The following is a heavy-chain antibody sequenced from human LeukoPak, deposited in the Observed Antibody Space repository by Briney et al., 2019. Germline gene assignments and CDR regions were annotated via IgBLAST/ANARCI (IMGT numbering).Heavy chain of an antibody. CDR3: ARGSRGYSGYIN. J-gene: IGHJ4*02. CDR1: GYTFTSYD. Sequence: ASVKVSCKASGYTFTSYDINWVRQATGQGLEWMGWMNPNSGDTGYAQRFQGRVTMTRNTSISTAYMELSSLRSEDTAVYYCARGSRGYSGYINWGQGTLVTVSS. D-gene: IGHD5-12*01. V-gene: IGHV1-8*01. CDR2: MNPNSGDT.